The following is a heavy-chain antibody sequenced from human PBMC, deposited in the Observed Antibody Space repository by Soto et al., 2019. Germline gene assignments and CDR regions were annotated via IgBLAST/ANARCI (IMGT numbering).Heavy chain of an antibody. V-gene: IGHV1-18*04. Sequence: AAVKVSCKASGYTFTSYGISWVRQAPGQGLEWMGWISAYNGNTNYAQKLQGRVTMTTDTSTSTAYMELRSLRSDDTAVYYCARAVGELLYTGFDPWGQGTLVTVSS. J-gene: IGHJ5*02. CDR3: ARAVGELLYTGFDP. D-gene: IGHD3-10*01. CDR2: ISAYNGNT. CDR1: GYTFTSYG.